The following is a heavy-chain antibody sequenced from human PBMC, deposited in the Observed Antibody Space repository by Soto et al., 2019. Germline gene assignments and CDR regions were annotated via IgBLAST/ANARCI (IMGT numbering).Heavy chain of an antibody. D-gene: IGHD4-4*01. CDR2: ISYDGSNK. CDR1: GFTFSSYA. J-gene: IGHJ4*02. V-gene: IGHV3-30-3*01. CDR3: ARDLSRREDYSNPY. Sequence: LRLSCAASGFTFSSYAMHWVRQAPGKGLEWVAVISYDGSNKYYADSVKGRFTISRDNSKNTLYLQMNSLRAEDTAVYYCARDLSRREDYSNPYWGQGTLVTVS.